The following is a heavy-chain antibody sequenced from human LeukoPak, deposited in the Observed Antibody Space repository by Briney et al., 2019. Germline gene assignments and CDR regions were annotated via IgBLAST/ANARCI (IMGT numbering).Heavy chain of an antibody. J-gene: IGHJ5*02. CDR2: INPNSGGT. V-gene: IGHV1-2*02. CDR3: ARERGGSYNWFDP. Sequence: GASVKVSCKASGYTFTGYCMHWVRQAPGQGLEWMGWINPNSGGTNYAQKFQGRVTMTRDTSISTAYMELSRLRSDDTAVYYCARERGGSYNWFDPWGQGTLVTVSS. CDR1: GYTFTGYC. D-gene: IGHD1-26*01.